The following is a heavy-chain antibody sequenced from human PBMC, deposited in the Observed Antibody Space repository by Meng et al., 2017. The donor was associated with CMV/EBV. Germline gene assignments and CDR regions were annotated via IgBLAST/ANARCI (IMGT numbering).Heavy chain of an antibody. J-gene: IGHJ5*02. CDR1: GYTFTGYY. V-gene: IGHV1-2*02. Sequence: KASGYTFTGYYMHWVRQAPGQGLEWMGWINPNSGGTNYAQKFQGRVTMTRDTSISTAYMELSRLRSDDTAVYYCARDRLVVPTNWFDPWGQGTLVTVSS. CDR3: ARDRLVVPTNWFDP. D-gene: IGHD2-2*01. CDR2: INPNSGGT.